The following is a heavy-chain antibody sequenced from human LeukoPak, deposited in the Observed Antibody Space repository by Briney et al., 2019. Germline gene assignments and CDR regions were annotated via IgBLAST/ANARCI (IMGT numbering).Heavy chain of an antibody. D-gene: IGHD6-6*01. V-gene: IGHV4-59*12. Sequence: SETLSLTCTVSGGSISSYYWSWIRQPPGKGLEWIGYIYYSGSTNYNPSLKSRVTISVDTSKNQFSLKLSSVTAADTAVYYCARGRGLFARNWFDHWGQGTLVTVSS. CDR1: GGSISSYY. CDR3: ARGRGLFARNWFDH. CDR2: IYYSGST. J-gene: IGHJ5*02.